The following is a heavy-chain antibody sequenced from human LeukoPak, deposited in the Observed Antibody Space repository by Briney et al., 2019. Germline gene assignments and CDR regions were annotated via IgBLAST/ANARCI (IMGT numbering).Heavy chain of an antibody. CDR1: GYTFTGYY. CDR3: ARDYSPMITFGGVMIY. CDR2: INPNSGGT. J-gene: IGHJ4*02. V-gene: IGHV1-2*02. D-gene: IGHD3-16*01. Sequence: ASVKVSCKASGYTFTGYYMHWVRQAPGQGLEWMGWINPNSGGTNYAQKFQGRVTMTRDTSISTAYMELSRLRSDDTAVYYCARDYSPMITFGGVMIYWGQGTLVTVSS.